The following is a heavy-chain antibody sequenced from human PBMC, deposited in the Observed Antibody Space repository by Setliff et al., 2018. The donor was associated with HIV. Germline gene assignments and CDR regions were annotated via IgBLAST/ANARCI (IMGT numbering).Heavy chain of an antibody. D-gene: IGHD3-10*01. V-gene: IGHV4-59*11. CDR3: ARSSMVREDSVVLSYYYYYMDV. CDR2: IYYSGST. J-gene: IGHJ6*03. Sequence: PSETLSLTCTVSGGSISSHYWSWIRQPPGKGLEWIGYIYYSGSTNYNPSLKSRVTISVDTSKNQFSLKLSSVTAADTAVYYCARSSMVREDSVVLSYYYYYMDVWGKGTTVTVSS. CDR1: GGSISSHY.